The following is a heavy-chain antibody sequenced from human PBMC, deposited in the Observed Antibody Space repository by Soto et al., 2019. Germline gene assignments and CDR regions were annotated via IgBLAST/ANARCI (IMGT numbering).Heavy chain of an antibody. Sequence: ASVKVSCKASGYTFSRSGIHWVSQAPGQTLEWMGWINPGNGKTKYSQNFQGRITMTRDTSATTAYMEVTSLTSEDTAVYYCARAGQNCNGDCYANHFDYWGQGTLVTVSS. J-gene: IGHJ4*02. D-gene: IGHD2-21*01. CDR3: ARAGQNCNGDCYANHFDY. CDR1: GYTFSRSG. V-gene: IGHV1-3*01. CDR2: INPGNGKT.